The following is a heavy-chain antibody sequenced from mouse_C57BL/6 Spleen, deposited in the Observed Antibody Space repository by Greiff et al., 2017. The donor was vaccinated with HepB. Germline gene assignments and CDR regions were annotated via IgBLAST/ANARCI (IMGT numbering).Heavy chain of an antibody. V-gene: IGHV1-69*01. CDR1: GYTFTSYW. J-gene: IGHJ1*03. CDR3: ARMRYGSSYWYFDV. CDR2: IDPSDSYT. D-gene: IGHD1-1*01. Sequence: QVQLQQPGAELVMPGASVKLSCKASGYTFTSYWMHWVKQRPGQGLEWIGEIDPSDSYTNYNQKFKGKSTLTVDKSSSTAYMQRSSLTSEDSAVYYCARMRYGSSYWYFDVWGTGTTVTVSS.